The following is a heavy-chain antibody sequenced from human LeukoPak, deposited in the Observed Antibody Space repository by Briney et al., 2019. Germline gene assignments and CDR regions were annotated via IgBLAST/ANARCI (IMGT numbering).Heavy chain of an antibody. CDR2: INPNSGGT. CDR3: AREVLDCSSTSCPFDY. Sequence: ASVKVSCKASGYTFTGYYIHWVRQAPGQGLEWMGWINPNSGGTNYAQKFQGRVTMTRDTSISTAYMELSRLRSDDTAVYYCAREVLDCSSTSCPFDYWGQGTLVTVSS. D-gene: IGHD2-2*01. J-gene: IGHJ4*02. V-gene: IGHV1-2*02. CDR1: GYTFTGYY.